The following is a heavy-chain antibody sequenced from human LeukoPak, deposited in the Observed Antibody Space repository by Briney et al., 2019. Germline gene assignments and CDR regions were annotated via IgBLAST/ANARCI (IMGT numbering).Heavy chain of an antibody. V-gene: IGHV3-74*01. CDR3: ATGYINGYEH. D-gene: IGHD5-18*01. CDR1: GFTFATHW. Sequence: GGSLRLSCAASGFTFATHWMQWVRQRPGEGLVWVSLIEGDERTTSYADSVKGRFTISRDNAKNTIYLQMDSLRVEDTAVYYCATGYINGYEHWGQGSLVTVSS. CDR2: IEGDERTT. J-gene: IGHJ4*02.